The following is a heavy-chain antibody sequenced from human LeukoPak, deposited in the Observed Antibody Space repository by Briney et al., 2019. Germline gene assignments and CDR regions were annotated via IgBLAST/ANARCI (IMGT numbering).Heavy chain of an antibody. CDR2: INHSGVA. CDR3: ARVNREMATITP. Sequence: SETLSLTCAVYGGSFSGYFWSWIRQPPGEGLEWIGEINHSGVANYNPSLKSRVTISVDTSKNQFSLKLSSVTAADTAVYYCARVNREMATITPWGQGTLVTVSS. V-gene: IGHV4-34*01. CDR1: GGSFSGYF. J-gene: IGHJ4*02. D-gene: IGHD5-24*01.